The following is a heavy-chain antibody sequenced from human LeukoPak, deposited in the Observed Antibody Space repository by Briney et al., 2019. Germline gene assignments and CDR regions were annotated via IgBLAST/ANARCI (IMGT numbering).Heavy chain of an antibody. V-gene: IGHV4-59*01. D-gene: IGHD3-22*01. CDR3: ARGPYYYDSSGYYYVAFDI. CDR2: IYYSGST. Sequence: SETLSLTCTVSGGSISSYYWSWIRQPPGKGLEWIGYIYYSGSTNYNPSLKSRVTISVDTSKHQFSLKLSSVTAADTAVYYCARGPYYYDSSGYYYVAFDIWGQGTMVTVSS. J-gene: IGHJ3*02. CDR1: GGSISSYY.